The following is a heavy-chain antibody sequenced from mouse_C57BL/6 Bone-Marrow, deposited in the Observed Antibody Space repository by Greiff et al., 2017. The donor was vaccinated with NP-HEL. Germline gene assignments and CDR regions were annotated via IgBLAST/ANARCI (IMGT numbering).Heavy chain of an antibody. J-gene: IGHJ2*01. CDR1: GFTFSSYA. V-gene: IGHV5-4*01. CDR2: ISDGGSYT. CDR3: ARDAGDYGSLDY. D-gene: IGHD1-1*01. Sequence: EVKVVESGGGLVKPGGSLKLSCAASGFTFSSYAMSWVRQTPEKRLEWVATISDGGSYTYYPDNVKGRFTISRDNAKNNLYLQMSHLKSEDTAMYYCARDAGDYGSLDYWGQGTTLTVSS.